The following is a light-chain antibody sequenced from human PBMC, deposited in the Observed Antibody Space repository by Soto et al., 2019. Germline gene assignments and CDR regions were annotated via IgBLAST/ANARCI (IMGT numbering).Light chain of an antibody. CDR1: QSVSSN. V-gene: IGKV3-15*01. CDR2: GAS. Sequence: EIMMTQSPGPLSGSPGERATLSCRASQSVSSNLAWYQQKPGQAPRLLIYGASTRATGIPARFSGSGSGTEFTLTISSLQSEDFAVYYCQQYNNWPLTFGGGTKVDI. CDR3: QQYNNWPLT. J-gene: IGKJ4*01.